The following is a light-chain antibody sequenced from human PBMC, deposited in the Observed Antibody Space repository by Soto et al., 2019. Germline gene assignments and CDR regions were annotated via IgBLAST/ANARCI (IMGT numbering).Light chain of an antibody. CDR2: GAS. V-gene: IGKV1-39*01. CDR1: HSIDFY. Sequence: DLQMTQSPSSLPASVGDRVTITCRPSHSIDFYLNWYQQKPGQAPKLMIYGASNLQSGVPSRFIGSGYATDFSLTISSLQTEDFATYYCQQSYSTPITFGQGTRLEIK. J-gene: IGKJ5*01. CDR3: QQSYSTPIT.